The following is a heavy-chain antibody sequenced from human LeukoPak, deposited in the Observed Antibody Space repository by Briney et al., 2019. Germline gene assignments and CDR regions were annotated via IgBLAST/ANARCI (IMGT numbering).Heavy chain of an antibody. CDR2: ISYDGSNK. Sequence: PGGSLRLSCAASEFAFSTYNMNWVRQAPGKGLEWVAVISYDGSNKYYADSVKGRFTVSRDNSKNTLYLQMNSLRAEDTAVYYCAKDRVRFLDYWGRGTLVTVSS. J-gene: IGHJ4*02. CDR1: EFAFSTYN. CDR3: AKDRVRFLDY. D-gene: IGHD3-3*01. V-gene: IGHV3-30*18.